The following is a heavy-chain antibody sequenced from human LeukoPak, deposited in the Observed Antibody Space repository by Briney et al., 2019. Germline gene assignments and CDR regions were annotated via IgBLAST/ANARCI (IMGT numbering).Heavy chain of an antibody. CDR2: IKSKTDDGTT. CDR3: TTASYDFWSGYYYMNV. V-gene: IGHV3-15*01. CDR1: GFTFSNAW. J-gene: IGHJ6*03. D-gene: IGHD3-3*01. Sequence: GGSLRLSCATSGFTFSNAWMTWVRQAPGKGLEWVGRIKSKTDDGTTDYAAPVKGRFTISRDDSKNTLYLQMNSLKTEDTAVYYCTTASYDFWSGYYYMNVWGKGTTVPVSS.